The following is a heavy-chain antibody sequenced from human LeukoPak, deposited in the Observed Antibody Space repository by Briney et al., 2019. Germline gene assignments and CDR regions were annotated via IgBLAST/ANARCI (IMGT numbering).Heavy chain of an antibody. J-gene: IGHJ4*02. CDR2: FTTGGST. V-gene: IGHV4-61*02. Sequence: SETLSLTCTVSGASISSGSYHWSWIRQPAGKGLVWIGRFTTGGSTKYNPSLKSRATISLDNSNNQFSLKLSSVTAADTALYYCARDPVDGYAFFDYWGQGNLVTVSS. D-gene: IGHD5-12*01. CDR3: ARDPVDGYAFFDY. CDR1: GASISSGSYH.